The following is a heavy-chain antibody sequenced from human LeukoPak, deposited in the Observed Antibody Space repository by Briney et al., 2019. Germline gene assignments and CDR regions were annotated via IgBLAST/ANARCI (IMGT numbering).Heavy chain of an antibody. CDR3: ARGALSSSWYAPFDY. Sequence: PSETLSLTCTVSGGSISTNSYYWDWIRQSPGKGLEWIGYIYYSGSTNYNPSLKSRVTISVDTSKNQFSLKLSSVTAADTAVYYCARGALSSSWYAPFDYWGQGTLVTVSS. D-gene: IGHD6-13*01. J-gene: IGHJ4*02. CDR2: IYYSGST. CDR1: GGSISTNSYY. V-gene: IGHV4-61*05.